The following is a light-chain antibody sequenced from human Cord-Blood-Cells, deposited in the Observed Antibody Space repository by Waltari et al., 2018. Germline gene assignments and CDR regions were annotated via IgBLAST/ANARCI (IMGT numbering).Light chain of an antibody. CDR2: EGS. Sequence: QSALTQPASVSGSPGQSITISCPGTSSDVGSYNLVSWYQQHPGKAPKLVSYEGSKRPQGVSNRFSGSKSGNTASLTISGLQAEDEAAYYCCSYAGSSTWVFGGGTKLTVL. CDR3: CSYAGSSTWV. CDR1: SSDVGSYNL. J-gene: IGLJ3*02. V-gene: IGLV2-23*01.